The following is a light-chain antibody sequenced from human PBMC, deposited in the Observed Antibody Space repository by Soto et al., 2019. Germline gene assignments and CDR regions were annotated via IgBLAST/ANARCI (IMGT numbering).Light chain of an antibody. CDR1: QKIDSY. Sequence: DIQMTQSPPSLSASVGDTVTITCRASQKIDSYLNWYRQKPGKAPEVPIYSASSLESGVPSRFSGSGSGTDFTLTISSLEPEDSAMYFCQQSYDNPPYTFGQGTKLEIK. CDR3: QQSYDNPPYT. J-gene: IGKJ2*01. V-gene: IGKV1-39*01. CDR2: SAS.